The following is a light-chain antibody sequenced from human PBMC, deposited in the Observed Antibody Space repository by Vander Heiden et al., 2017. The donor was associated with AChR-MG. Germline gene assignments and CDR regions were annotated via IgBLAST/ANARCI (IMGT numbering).Light chain of an antibody. V-gene: IGLV2-14*03. CDR3: SSYTGSSTPV. CDR1: GIDIGDYNY. CDR2: DVD. J-gene: IGLJ2*01. Sequence: QSALTQPASVSGSPGQSITFSCTAIGIDIGDYNYVSWYQQHPGKAPRLIIYDVDVRPSGVSTRFSGSKTADRASLTISGLRTEDEADYYCSSYTGSSTPVFGGGTNLTVL.